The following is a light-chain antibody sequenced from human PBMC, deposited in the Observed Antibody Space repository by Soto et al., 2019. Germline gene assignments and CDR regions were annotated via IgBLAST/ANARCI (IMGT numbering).Light chain of an antibody. V-gene: IGKV1-5*01. CDR2: DAA. Sequence: DIQMTQSPSTLSASVGDRVTITCRASQSISSWLAWYQQKPGKAPKLRIFDAATLEGGVPSRFSGSGSGTELTLTISSLQPADFATYYCHQYNSYSITFGQGTRLE. CDR1: QSISSW. J-gene: IGKJ5*01. CDR3: HQYNSYSIT.